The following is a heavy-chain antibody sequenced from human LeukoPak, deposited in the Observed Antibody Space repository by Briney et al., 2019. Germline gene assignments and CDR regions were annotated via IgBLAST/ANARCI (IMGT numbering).Heavy chain of an antibody. J-gene: IGHJ2*01. CDR3: ATGLGNWYFYL. D-gene: IGHD1-14*01. Sequence: ASVKVSCKASGYTFTSYYMHWVRQAPGQGLEWMGIINPSGGSTSYAQKFQGSVTMTRYTSTSKVYMELSSLRPEDTAVYYCATGLGNWYFYLWGRGTLVTVSS. CDR2: INPSGGST. CDR1: GYTFTSYY. V-gene: IGHV1-46*03.